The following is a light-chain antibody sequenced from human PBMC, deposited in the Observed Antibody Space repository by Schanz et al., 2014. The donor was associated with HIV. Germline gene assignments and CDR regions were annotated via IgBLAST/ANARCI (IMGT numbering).Light chain of an antibody. J-gene: IGKJ1*01. CDR3: QQYGNSPWT. CDR1: QTVSSNS. Sequence: EIVLTQSPVILSLSPGERATLSCRASQTVSSNSLAWYKQKHGQAPRLLIFDASIRATGIPDRFSGSGSGTDFTLTISRLEPEDFAVYYCQQYGNSPWTFGQGTKVEI. V-gene: IGKV3-20*01. CDR2: DAS.